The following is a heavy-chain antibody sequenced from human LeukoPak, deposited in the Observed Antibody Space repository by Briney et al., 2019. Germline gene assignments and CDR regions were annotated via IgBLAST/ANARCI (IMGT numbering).Heavy chain of an antibody. J-gene: IGHJ5*02. D-gene: IGHD5-18*01. V-gene: IGHV1-46*01. CDR1: GYTFTSYY. CDR3: ARDVDPSYDPTAWFDP. Sequence: ASVKVSCTASGYTFTSYYMHWVRQAPGQGLEWMGIINPSGGSTSYAQKFQGRVTMTRDTSTSTVYMELSSLRSEDTAVYYCARDVDPSYDPTAWFDPWGQGTLVTVSS. CDR2: INPSGGST.